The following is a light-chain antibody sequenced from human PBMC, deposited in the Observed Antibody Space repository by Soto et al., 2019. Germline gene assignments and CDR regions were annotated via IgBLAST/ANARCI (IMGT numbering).Light chain of an antibody. CDR3: NSCTDTTRLI. J-gene: IGLJ2*01. CDR2: EVS. CDR1: SSDVGNYKY. Sequence: QSALTQPASVSGSPGQSITISCTGTSSDVGNYKYVSWYQQHPGKAPKLMIYEVSNRPSGVSNRFSGSKSGNTASLTISGLQAEDEADYYCNSCTDTTRLIFGGGTKVTVL. V-gene: IGLV2-14*01.